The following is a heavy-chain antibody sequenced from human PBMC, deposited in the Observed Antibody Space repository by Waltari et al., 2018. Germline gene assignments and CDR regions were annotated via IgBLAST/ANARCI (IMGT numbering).Heavy chain of an antibody. CDR1: GGTFSNYA. CDR3: ARNIVGTTYYYFDMDV. J-gene: IGHJ6*02. V-gene: IGHV1-69*01. D-gene: IGHD1-26*01. CDR2: IIPIFGKT. Sequence: VQLVQSGAEVKKPGSSVKVSCKASGGTFSNYAINWVRQAPGQGLEWVGGIIPIFGKTNYAQKFQGRVTITADESTYTAYMELSSLRSEDTAIFYCARNIVGTTYYYFDMDVWGQGTTVTVSS.